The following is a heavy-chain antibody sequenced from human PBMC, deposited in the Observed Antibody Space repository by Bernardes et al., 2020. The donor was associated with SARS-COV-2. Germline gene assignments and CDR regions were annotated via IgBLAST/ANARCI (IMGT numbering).Heavy chain of an antibody. CDR1: EFTFSSYA. V-gene: IGHV3-21*01. D-gene: IGHD1-7*01. Sequence: GGSLRLSRAASEFTFSSYAMSWVRQAPGKGLEWVSSITSSSSYKYYADSVKGRFTISRDNAKNSLYLQMNSLRAEDTAVYFCARESDWNYVFDYWGQGTLVTVSS. J-gene: IGHJ4*02. CDR3: ARESDWNYVFDY. CDR2: ITSSSSYK.